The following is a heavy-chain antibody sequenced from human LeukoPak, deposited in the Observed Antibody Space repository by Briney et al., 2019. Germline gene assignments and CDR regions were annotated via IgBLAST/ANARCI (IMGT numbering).Heavy chain of an antibody. CDR1: GGSISFSTYY. CDR2: IYYSGNT. V-gene: IGHV4-39*07. CDR3: ARLNAGRLTYYYDSSGYSG. D-gene: IGHD3-22*01. Sequence: PSETLSLTCTVSGGSISFSTYYWGWIRQPPGKGLDWIGSIYYSGNTYYNPSLKSRVTILVDTSKNQFSLKLSSVTAADTAVYYCARLNAGRLTYYYDSSGYSGWGQGTLVTVSS. J-gene: IGHJ4*02.